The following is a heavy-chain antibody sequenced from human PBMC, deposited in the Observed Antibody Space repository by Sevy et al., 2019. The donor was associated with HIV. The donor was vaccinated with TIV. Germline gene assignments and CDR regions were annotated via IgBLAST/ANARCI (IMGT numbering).Heavy chain of an antibody. D-gene: IGHD6-19*01. CDR2: INPNSGGT. CDR1: GYTFTGYY. CDR3: ARERKAVAGLIN. J-gene: IGHJ4*02. V-gene: IGHV1-2*02. Sequence: ASVKVSCKASGYTFTGYYMHWVRQAPGQGLEWMGWINPNSGGTNYAQKFQGRVTMTRDMSISTAYMELSRLRSDDTAVYYCARERKAVAGLINWGQGTLVTVSS.